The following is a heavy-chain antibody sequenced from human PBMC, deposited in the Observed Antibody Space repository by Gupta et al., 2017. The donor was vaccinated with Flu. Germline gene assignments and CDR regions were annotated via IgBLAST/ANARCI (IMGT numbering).Heavy chain of an antibody. Sequence: SGDSISSYYWSWIRQPPGRGLEWIGYIYYSGSTNYNPSLKSRVTISVDTSKNQFSLKLTSVTAADTAVYYCARGGGSSWYYFDYWGQGTLVTVSS. V-gene: IGHV4-59*01. CDR1: GDSISSYY. D-gene: IGHD6-13*01. CDR3: ARGGGSSWYYFDY. J-gene: IGHJ4*02. CDR2: IYYSGST.